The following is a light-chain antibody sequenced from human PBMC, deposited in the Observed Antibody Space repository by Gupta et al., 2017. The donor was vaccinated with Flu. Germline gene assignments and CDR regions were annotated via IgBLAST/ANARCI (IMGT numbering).Light chain of an antibody. CDR3: QQSYSTLFT. V-gene: IGKV1-39*01. Sequence: DIQMTQPPSSLSASVGDRVTITCRASQSISSYLNWYQQKPGKAPKLLIYAASSLQSGVPSRFSGSGSGTDFTLTISSLQPEDFATYYCQQSYSTLFTFGPGTKVEIK. CDR2: AAS. CDR1: QSISSY. J-gene: IGKJ3*01.